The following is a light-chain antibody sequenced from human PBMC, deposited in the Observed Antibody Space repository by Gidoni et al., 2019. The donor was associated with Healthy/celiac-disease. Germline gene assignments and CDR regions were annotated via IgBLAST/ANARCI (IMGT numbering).Light chain of an antibody. Sequence: ELVLTQSPGTLSLSPGERATLSCRASQSVSSSYLAWYQQKPGQAPRLLIYGASSRATGIPDRFSGSGSGTDFTLTISRLEPEDFAVYYCQQYGSSPGTFXGXTKVEIK. CDR3: QQYGSSPGT. V-gene: IGKV3-20*01. J-gene: IGKJ4*01. CDR1: QSVSSSY. CDR2: GAS.